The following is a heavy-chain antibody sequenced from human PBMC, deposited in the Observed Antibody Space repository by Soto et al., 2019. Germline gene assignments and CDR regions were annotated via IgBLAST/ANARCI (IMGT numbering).Heavy chain of an antibody. V-gene: IGHV3-30-3*01. CDR2: ISYDGSNK. J-gene: IGHJ4*02. Sequence: PGGSLRLSCAASGFTFSSYAMHWVRQAPGKGLEWVAVISYDGSNKYYADSVKGRFTISRDNSKNTLYLQMNSLRAEDTAVYYCERDERIGFDYWGQGTLVTVSS. CDR1: GFTFSSYA. CDR3: ERDERIGFDY. D-gene: IGHD3-10*01.